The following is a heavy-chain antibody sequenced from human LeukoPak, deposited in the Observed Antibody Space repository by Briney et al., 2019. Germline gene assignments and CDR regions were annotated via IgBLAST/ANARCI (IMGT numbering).Heavy chain of an antibody. D-gene: IGHD6-19*01. CDR3: ARAGLAVAGKGYYYYYYMDV. J-gene: IGHJ6*03. V-gene: IGHV4-34*01. CDR2: INHSGST. CDR1: GGSFSGYY. Sequence: SETLSLTCAVYGGSFSGYYWSWIRQPPGKGLEWIGEINHSGSTNYNPSLKSRVTISVDTSKNQFSLKLSSVTAADTAVYYCARAGLAVAGKGYYYYYYMDVWGKGTTVTISS.